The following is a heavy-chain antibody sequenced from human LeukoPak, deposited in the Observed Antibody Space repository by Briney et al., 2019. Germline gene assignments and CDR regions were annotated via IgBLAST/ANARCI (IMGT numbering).Heavy chain of an antibody. Sequence: GGSLRLSCAASGLTFSSYAMSWVRQAPGKGLEWVSAINSGKTYYADSVKGRFTISRDNSKNTLYLQMSSLRAEDTAIYYCAKDPLGRFDPWGQGTLVTVSS. V-gene: IGHV3-23*01. CDR2: INSGKT. D-gene: IGHD1-14*01. CDR1: GLTFSSYA. CDR3: AKDPLGRFDP. J-gene: IGHJ5*02.